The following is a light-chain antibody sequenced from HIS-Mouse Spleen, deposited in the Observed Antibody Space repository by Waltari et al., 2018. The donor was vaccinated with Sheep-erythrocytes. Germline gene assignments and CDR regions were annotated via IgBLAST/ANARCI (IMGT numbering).Light chain of an antibody. V-gene: IGLV2-11*01. CDR3: CSYAGSYNHV. J-gene: IGLJ1*01. CDR1: SSEVGGYNS. Sequence: QSALTQPRSVSGSPGQSVRISCTGTSSEVGGYNSVSWYQQHPGKAPKLMIYDVSKRPSGVPDRFSGSKSGNTASLTISGLQAEDEADYYCCSYAGSYNHVFATGTKVTVL. CDR2: DVS.